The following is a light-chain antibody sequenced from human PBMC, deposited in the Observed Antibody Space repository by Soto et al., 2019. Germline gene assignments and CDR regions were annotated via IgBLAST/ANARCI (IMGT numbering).Light chain of an antibody. CDR3: HQYNNWPPTT. CDR1: QSVSSN. V-gene: IGKV3-15*01. CDR2: GAS. Sequence: EIVMTQSPATLSVSPGERATLSCRASQSVSSNLAWYQQKPGQAPRLLIYGASTRATGIPARFSGSGSGTEFTLTISSLQSEDFAVYCCHQYNNWPPTTFGGGTKVDIK. J-gene: IGKJ4*01.